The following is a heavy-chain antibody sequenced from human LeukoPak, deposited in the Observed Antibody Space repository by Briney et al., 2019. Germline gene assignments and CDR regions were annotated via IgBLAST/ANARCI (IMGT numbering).Heavy chain of an antibody. CDR3: AKVGGSYPRTSNFDY. D-gene: IGHD1-26*01. CDR2: ISGSGGST. V-gene: IGHV3-23*01. J-gene: IGHJ4*02. Sequence: GGSLRLSCAASRFTFSSYAMSWVRQAPGKGLEWVSAISGSGGSTYYADSVKGRFTISRDNSKNILYLQMNSLRAEDTAVYYCAKVGGSYPRTSNFDYWGQGTLVTVSS. CDR1: RFTFSSYA.